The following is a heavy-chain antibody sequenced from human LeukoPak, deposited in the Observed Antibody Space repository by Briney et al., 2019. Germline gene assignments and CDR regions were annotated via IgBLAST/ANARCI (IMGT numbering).Heavy chain of an antibody. Sequence: SETLSLTCTVSGGSISSSSYYWGWIRQPPGKGLEWIGSIYYSGSTYYNPSLKSRVTISVDTSKNQSSLKLSSVTAADTAVYYCASRSGWYLGFDYWGQGTLVTVSS. V-gene: IGHV4-39*01. D-gene: IGHD6-19*01. CDR1: GGSISSSSYY. CDR3: ASRSGWYLGFDY. J-gene: IGHJ4*02. CDR2: IYYSGST.